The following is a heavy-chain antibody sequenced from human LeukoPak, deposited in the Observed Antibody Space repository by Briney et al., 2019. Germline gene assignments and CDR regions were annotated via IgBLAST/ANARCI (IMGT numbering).Heavy chain of an antibody. Sequence: GGSLRLSCAASGFTVSSNYMSWVRQAPGKGLEWVSVIYSGGGTYYADSVKGRFTISRDNSKNRLYLQMNSLRAEDTAVYYCARVRYYGSGSYYSPFDYWGQGTLVTVSS. CDR3: ARVRYYGSGSYYSPFDY. CDR2: IYSGGGT. V-gene: IGHV3-53*01. J-gene: IGHJ4*02. CDR1: GFTVSSNY. D-gene: IGHD3-10*01.